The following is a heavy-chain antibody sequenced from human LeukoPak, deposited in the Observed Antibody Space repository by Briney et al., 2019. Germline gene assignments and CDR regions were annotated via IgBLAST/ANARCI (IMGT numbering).Heavy chain of an antibody. D-gene: IGHD3-22*01. V-gene: IGHV1-18*01. Sequence: ASVKVSCKPSGYTFTSYGINWVRQAPGQGLEWMGWISTYNGHTNYAQTLQGRVTMTTDTSTTTAYMELRSLRAEDTAVYYCARVVDYYDSSGYFFDYWGQGTLVTVSS. CDR1: GYTFTSYG. CDR3: ARVVDYYDSSGYFFDY. J-gene: IGHJ4*02. CDR2: ISTYNGHT.